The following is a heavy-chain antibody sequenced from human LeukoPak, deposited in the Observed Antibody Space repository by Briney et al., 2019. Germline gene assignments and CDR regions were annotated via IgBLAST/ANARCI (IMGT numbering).Heavy chain of an antibody. CDR3: ARGGLVVVVPAARNWFDP. CDR2: INHSGST. V-gene: IGHV4-34*01. Sequence: SETLSLTCAVYGGSFSGYYWSWIRQPPGKGLEWIGEINHSGSTNYNPSLTSQVTISVDPSKTQFSLKLSSVTAADTAVYYCARGGLVVVVPAARNWFDPWGQGTLVTVSS. J-gene: IGHJ5*02. CDR1: GGSFSGYY. D-gene: IGHD2-2*01.